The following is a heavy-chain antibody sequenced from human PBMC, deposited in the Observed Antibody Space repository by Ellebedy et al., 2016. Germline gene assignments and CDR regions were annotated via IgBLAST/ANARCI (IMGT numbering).Heavy chain of an antibody. CDR3: ARVGIDIVVVPAAMGVGAFDI. CDR2: INPNSGGT. D-gene: IGHD2-2*01. J-gene: IGHJ3*02. V-gene: IGHV1-2*04. Sequence: ASVKVSCKASGYTFTGYYMHWVRQAPGQGLEWMGWINPNSGGTNYAQKFQGWVTMTRDTSISTAYMELSRLRSDDTAVYYCARVGIDIVVVPAAMGVGAFDIWGQGTMVTVSS. CDR1: GYTFTGYY.